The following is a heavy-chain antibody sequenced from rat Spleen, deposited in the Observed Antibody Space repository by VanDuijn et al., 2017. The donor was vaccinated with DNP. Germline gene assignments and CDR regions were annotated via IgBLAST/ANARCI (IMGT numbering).Heavy chain of an antibody. J-gene: IGHJ4*01. CDR2: MSSGGSS. CDR1: GFSLTNYG. CDR3: ARDLIIRDTTSAMDA. V-gene: IGHV2S12*01. D-gene: IGHD4-3*01. Sequence: QVQLKESGPGLVQPSQTLSLTCTVSGFSLTNYGISWVRQPPGKGLEWIAAMSSGGSSYFNSALKSRLSISRDTSKSQVFLKLNSLQTEDTATYYCARDLIIRDTTSAMDAWGQGTSVTVSS.